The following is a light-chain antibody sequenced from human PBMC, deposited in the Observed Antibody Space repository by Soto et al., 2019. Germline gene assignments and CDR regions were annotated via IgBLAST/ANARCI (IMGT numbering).Light chain of an antibody. Sequence: EIVLTQSPATLSLSPGERATLSCRASQNVDNHLAWYQQRPGQAPRLLIYDASTRAPGIPARFSGSGSGTDFTLTISSLQPEDFATYYCQQSYSTPPTFGQGTKVEIK. J-gene: IGKJ1*01. CDR2: DAS. V-gene: IGKV3-11*01. CDR3: QQSYSTPPT. CDR1: QNVDNH.